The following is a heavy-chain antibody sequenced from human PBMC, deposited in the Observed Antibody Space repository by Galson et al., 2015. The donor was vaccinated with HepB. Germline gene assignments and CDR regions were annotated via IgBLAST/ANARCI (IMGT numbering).Heavy chain of an antibody. V-gene: IGHV4-61*02. CDR2: IYASGTT. Sequence: TLSLTCTVSGGSLSGESYYWSWIRQPAGKGLGWIGRIYASGTTNYNPSLQSRVTMSVDTSKNQFSLNLNSVTAADTAVYYCARRLAVWGRGTTVTVSS. CDR1: GGSLSGESYY. CDR3: ARRLAV. J-gene: IGHJ6*04.